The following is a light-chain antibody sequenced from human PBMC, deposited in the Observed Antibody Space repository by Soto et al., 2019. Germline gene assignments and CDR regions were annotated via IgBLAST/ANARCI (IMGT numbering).Light chain of an antibody. CDR1: QSISSW. V-gene: IGKV1-5*03. CDR2: KAS. CDR3: QQYNIYPWT. Sequence: DIQMTQSPSTLSASVGDRVTITCRASQSISSWLAWYQQKPGKAPKLLIYKASSLESGVPSRFSGSGSGTEFTLTISSRQPDDFATYYCQQYNIYPWTFGQGTKVEIK. J-gene: IGKJ1*01.